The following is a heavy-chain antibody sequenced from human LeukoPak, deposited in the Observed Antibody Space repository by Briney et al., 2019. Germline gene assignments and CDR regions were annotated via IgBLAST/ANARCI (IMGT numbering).Heavy chain of an antibody. CDR3: ASRERGNDNY. Sequence: PGGSLRLSCAVSGFDFSSNWMAWVRQAPGGGLEWLANINRDGSERYYVDSVGGRFTISRDNTKNSLYLDIINLRTDDTAIYYCASRERGNDNYWGQGTLVTVSS. V-gene: IGHV3-7*01. CDR2: INRDGSER. D-gene: IGHD5-12*01. CDR1: GFDFSSNW. J-gene: IGHJ4*02.